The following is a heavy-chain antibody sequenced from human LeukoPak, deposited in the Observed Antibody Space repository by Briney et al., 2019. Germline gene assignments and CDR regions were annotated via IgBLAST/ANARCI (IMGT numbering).Heavy chain of an antibody. V-gene: IGHV3-48*03. CDR2: ISSSGSTI. Sequence: GGSLRLSCAASGFTFSSYEMNWVRQAPGKGLEWVSYISSSGSTIYYADSVKGRFTISRDNAKNSLYLQMNSPRAEDTAVYYCAKDTQNYGELANYWGQGTLVTVSS. J-gene: IGHJ4*02. CDR3: AKDTQNYGELANY. D-gene: IGHD4-17*01. CDR1: GFTFSSYE.